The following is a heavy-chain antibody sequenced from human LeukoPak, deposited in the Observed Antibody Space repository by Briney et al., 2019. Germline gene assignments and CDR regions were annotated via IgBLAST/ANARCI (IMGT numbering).Heavy chain of an antibody. V-gene: IGHV3-23*01. CDR1: GFAFSAYA. D-gene: IGHD2-21*02. CDR3: AKGGAAMTDAPHGDVVTTTLDGFDI. J-gene: IGHJ3*02. CDR2: VSGSGGRT. Sequence: GGSLRLSCVASGFAFSAYALSWVRHTPGKGLEWVSTVSGSGGRTFYADSVKVRFTISRDNSKKTVSLQMNSLRVDDTAVYYCAKGGAAMTDAPHGDVVTTTLDGFDIWGQVSMVAVSS.